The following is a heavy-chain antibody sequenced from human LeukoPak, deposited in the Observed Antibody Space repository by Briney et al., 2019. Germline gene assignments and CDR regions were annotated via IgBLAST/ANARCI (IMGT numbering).Heavy chain of an antibody. CDR2: IRSKAYGGAS. V-gene: IGHV3-49*04. CDR1: GFTFGDYA. CDR3: TRGAVNDYGDGQYFQD. Sequence: PGGSLRLSCTASGFTFGDYAMSWVRQAPGKGLEWVGFIRSKAYGGASEYAASVKGRFIISREDSESIAYVQMNSLKTEDTAVYYCTRGAVNDYGDGQYFQDWGQGTLVTVS. J-gene: IGHJ1*01. D-gene: IGHD4-17*01.